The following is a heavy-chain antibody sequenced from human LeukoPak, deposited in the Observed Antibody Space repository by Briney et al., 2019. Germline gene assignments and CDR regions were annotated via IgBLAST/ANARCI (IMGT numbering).Heavy chain of an antibody. CDR1: GFTFSSYA. V-gene: IGHV3-23*01. Sequence: GGSLRLSCAASGFTFSSYAMSWVRQAPGKGLEWVSSISGSFIGTFYADSVKGRFTISRDNSKNTLYLQMNSLRAEDTAVYYCAKSLTPWIQLWLFDYWGQGTLVTVSS. CDR2: ISGSFIGT. CDR3: AKSLTPWIQLWLFDY. D-gene: IGHD5-18*01. J-gene: IGHJ4*02.